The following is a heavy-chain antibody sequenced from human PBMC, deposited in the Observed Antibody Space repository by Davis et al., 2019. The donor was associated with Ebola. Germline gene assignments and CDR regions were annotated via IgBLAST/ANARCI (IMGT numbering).Heavy chain of an antibody. CDR3: TVDGGFNDGGS. D-gene: IGHD4-23*01. CDR2: IIPMLGKP. CDR1: GYTFTSYG. J-gene: IGHJ5*02. Sequence: AASVKVSCKASGYTFTSYGISWVRQAPGQGLEWMGRIIPMLGKPIYAQKFQGRVTITADKSTSTAYVELSNLRSEDTAVFYCTVDGGFNDGGSWGQGTLVTVSS. V-gene: IGHV1-69*04.